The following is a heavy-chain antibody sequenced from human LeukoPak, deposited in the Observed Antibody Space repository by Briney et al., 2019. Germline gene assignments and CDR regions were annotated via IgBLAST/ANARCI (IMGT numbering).Heavy chain of an antibody. J-gene: IGHJ4*01. V-gene: IGHV3-74*01. CDR1: GLSVSSNY. D-gene: IGHD3-10*01. Sequence: GGSLRLSCVASGLSVSSNYMSWVRQAPGKGLVWVSRISGDGSITAYADSVKGRFTISRDNAKNTLYLQMNSLRAEDTAVYYCARGRAGNYYNHNDYWGQGTLVTVSS. CDR2: ISGDGSIT. CDR3: ARGRAGNYYNHNDY.